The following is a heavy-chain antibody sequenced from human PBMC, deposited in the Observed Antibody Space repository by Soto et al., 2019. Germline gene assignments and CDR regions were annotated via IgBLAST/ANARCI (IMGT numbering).Heavy chain of an antibody. D-gene: IGHD3-22*01. CDR2: ISSSSGYI. J-gene: IGHJ6*02. Sequence: EVQLVESGGGLVKPGGSLRLSCAASGFTFSSYSMNWVRQAPGKGLEWVSSISSSSGYIYYADSVRGRFTISRDNAQNSLFLQMNSLRDEDTAVYYCASLYYYDSSGYFGGHYYYGMDVWGQGTTVTVSS. V-gene: IGHV3-21*01. CDR1: GFTFSSYS. CDR3: ASLYYYDSSGYFGGHYYYGMDV.